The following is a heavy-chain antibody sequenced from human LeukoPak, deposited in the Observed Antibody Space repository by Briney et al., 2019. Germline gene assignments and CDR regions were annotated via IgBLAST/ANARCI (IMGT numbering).Heavy chain of an antibody. Sequence: GASVKVSCKASGYTFTGYYMHWVRQAPGQGLEWMGWINPNSGGTNYAQKFQGRVTMTRDTSISTAYMEPSRLRSDDTAVYYCARDLDIAVAGTFDYWDQGTLVTVSS. CDR1: GYTFTGYY. CDR2: INPNSGGT. J-gene: IGHJ4*02. D-gene: IGHD6-19*01. V-gene: IGHV1-2*02. CDR3: ARDLDIAVAGTFDY.